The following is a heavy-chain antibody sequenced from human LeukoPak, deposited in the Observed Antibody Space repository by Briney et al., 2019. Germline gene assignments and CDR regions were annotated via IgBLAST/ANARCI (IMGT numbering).Heavy chain of an antibody. D-gene: IGHD3-10*01. Sequence: GGSLRLSCAASGFTFSSYAMSWVRQAPGKGLEWVSAISGSGGSTYYADSVKGRFTISRDNSKNTLYLQMNSLRAEDTAVYYCAKDDGWFGELSSYAFDIWGQGTMVTVSS. J-gene: IGHJ3*02. CDR3: AKDDGWFGELSSYAFDI. V-gene: IGHV3-23*01. CDR1: GFTFSSYA. CDR2: ISGSGGST.